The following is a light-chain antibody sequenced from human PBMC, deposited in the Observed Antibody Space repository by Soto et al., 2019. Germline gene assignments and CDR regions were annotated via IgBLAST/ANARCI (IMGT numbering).Light chain of an antibody. CDR3: QQYNSYST. J-gene: IGKJ5*01. V-gene: IGKV1-5*01. CDR1: QTISSW. Sequence: DIQMTQSPSTLSGSVGDRVTITCRASQTISSWLAWYQQKPGKAPKLLIYASSTLQTGVPSRFSGSGSGTEFTLTISSLQPDDFATYYCQQYNSYSTFGPGTRLEN. CDR2: ASS.